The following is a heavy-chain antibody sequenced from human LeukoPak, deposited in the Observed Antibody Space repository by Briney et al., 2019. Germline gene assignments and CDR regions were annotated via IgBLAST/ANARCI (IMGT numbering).Heavy chain of an antibody. Sequence: PSETLSLTCTVSGGSISSYYWSWIRQPPGKGLEWIGYIYHSGGTNYNPSLKSRVTISIDTSKNQFSLKLSSVTAADTAVYYCARGGSSSSDSNFDYWGQGTLVTVSS. V-gene: IGHV4-59*01. D-gene: IGHD6-6*01. J-gene: IGHJ4*02. CDR1: GGSISSYY. CDR3: ARGGSSSSDSNFDY. CDR2: IYHSGGT.